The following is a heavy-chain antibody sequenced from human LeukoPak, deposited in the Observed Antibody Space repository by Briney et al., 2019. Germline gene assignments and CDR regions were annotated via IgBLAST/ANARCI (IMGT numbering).Heavy chain of an antibody. CDR3: ARGPIMVRGRGPFDP. CDR1: GYTFTSYG. Sequence: ASVKVSCKASGYTFTSYGISWVRQAPGQGLEWMGWISAYNGNTNYAQKLQGRVTMTTDTSTSTAYMELSSLRSEDTAVYYCARGPIMVRGRGPFDPWGQGTLVTVSS. D-gene: IGHD3-10*01. V-gene: IGHV1-18*01. J-gene: IGHJ5*02. CDR2: ISAYNGNT.